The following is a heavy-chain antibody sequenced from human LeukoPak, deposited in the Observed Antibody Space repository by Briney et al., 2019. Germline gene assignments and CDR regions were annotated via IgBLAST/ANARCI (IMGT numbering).Heavy chain of an antibody. CDR1: GFTFSSYA. V-gene: IGHV3-23*01. Sequence: GGSLRLSCAASGFTFSSYAMSSVRQAPGKGLEWVSGISGSGDNTYYVDSVKGRFTISRDNSKNTLYLHMNSLRAEDTAMYYCAKKRDAFDIWGQGTVVAVSS. CDR2: ISGSGDNT. CDR3: AKKRDAFDI. J-gene: IGHJ3*02. D-gene: IGHD5-24*01.